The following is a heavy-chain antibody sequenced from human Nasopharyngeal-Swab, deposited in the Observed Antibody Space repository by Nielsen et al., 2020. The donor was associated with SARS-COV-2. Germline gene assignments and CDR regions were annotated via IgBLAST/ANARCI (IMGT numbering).Heavy chain of an antibody. V-gene: IGHV3-73*01. J-gene: IGHJ3*02. CDR3: ARVNPVSGSYYDAFDI. Sequence: GESLKISCAASGFTFSGSAMHWVRQASGKGLEWVGRIRSKADNYATAYAASVKGRFTISRDDSKNTAYLQMNSLKTEDTAVYYCARVNPVSGSYYDAFDIWGQGTMVTVSS. CDR1: GFTFSGSA. CDR2: IRSKADNYAT. D-gene: IGHD1-26*01.